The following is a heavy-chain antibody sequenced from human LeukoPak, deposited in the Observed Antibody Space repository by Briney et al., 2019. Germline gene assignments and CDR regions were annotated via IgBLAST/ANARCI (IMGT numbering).Heavy chain of an antibody. CDR2: IYSGGST. CDR3: AKDSLSGSPSGHYFDY. Sequence: GGSLRLSCAASGFTVSNNYMSWVRQAPGKGLEWISVIYSGGSTYYADSVKGRFTISRDNSKNTLYLQMSSLRAEDAAVYYCAKDSLSGSPSGHYFDYWGQGALVTVSS. D-gene: IGHD1-26*01. V-gene: IGHV3-66*02. CDR1: GFTVSNNY. J-gene: IGHJ4*02.